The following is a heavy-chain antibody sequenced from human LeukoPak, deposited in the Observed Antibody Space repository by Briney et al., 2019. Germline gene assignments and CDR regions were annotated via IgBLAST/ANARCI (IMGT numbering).Heavy chain of an antibody. V-gene: IGHV1-2*02. CDR2: INPNSGGT. CDR1: GYTFTGYY. D-gene: IGHD2-15*01. Sequence: ASVKVSCKASGYTFTGYYSHWVRQAPGQGRQWMGWINPNSGGTNYAESVQGRVTMTRDTAISTAYLELSRLTSDDTAVYYCAKDGYCSGGTCYYLLFDFWGQGSLVTVSS. J-gene: IGHJ4*02. CDR3: AKDGYCSGGTCYYLLFDF.